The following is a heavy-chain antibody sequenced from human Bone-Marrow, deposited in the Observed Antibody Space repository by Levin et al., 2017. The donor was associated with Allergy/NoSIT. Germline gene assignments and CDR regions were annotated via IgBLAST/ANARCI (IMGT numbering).Heavy chain of an antibody. Sequence: KVSCEASAYTFTHYWIGWVRQMPGKGLEWMGIIWPGDSDTRYSPSFQGQVTISADKSINTAFLEWRRLKASDTAIYYCASGSLTEFDYWGQGTLVTVSS. V-gene: IGHV5-51*01. CDR3: ASGSLTEFDY. CDR1: AYTFTHYW. D-gene: IGHD3-10*01. CDR2: IWPGDSDT. J-gene: IGHJ4*02.